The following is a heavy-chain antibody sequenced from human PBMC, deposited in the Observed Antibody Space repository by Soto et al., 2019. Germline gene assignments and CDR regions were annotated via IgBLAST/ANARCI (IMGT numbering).Heavy chain of an antibody. V-gene: IGHV3-74*01. J-gene: IGHJ6*02. Sequence: GSLRLSCAASGLTFSQYWMHWVRQAPGQGLVWVSRISDDGTITDYADSVKGRFTVSRDNARNTHSLQMNSLRSEDTAVYFCATAVDYDFWSGTTHYGMDVWGQGTTVTVSS. CDR3: ATAVDYDFWSGTTHYGMDV. CDR2: ISDDGTIT. CDR1: GLTFSQYW. D-gene: IGHD3-3*01.